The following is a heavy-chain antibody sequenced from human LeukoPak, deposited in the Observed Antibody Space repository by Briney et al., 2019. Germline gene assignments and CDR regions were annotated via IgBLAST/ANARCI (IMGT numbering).Heavy chain of an antibody. CDR1: GFTFSSYA. Sequence: RSLRLSCAASGFTFSSYAMHWVRQAPGKGLEWVAVISYDGSNKYYADSVKGRFTISRDNSKNTLYLQMNSLRAEDTAVYYCAQAYDILTGYDYWGQGTLVTVSS. V-gene: IGHV3-30*04. J-gene: IGHJ4*02. CDR2: ISYDGSNK. D-gene: IGHD3-9*01. CDR3: AQAYDILTGYDY.